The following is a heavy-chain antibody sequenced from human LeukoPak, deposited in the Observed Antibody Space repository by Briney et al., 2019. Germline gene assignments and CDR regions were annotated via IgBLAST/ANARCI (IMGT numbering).Heavy chain of an antibody. CDR1: GYTFTGYY. V-gene: IGHV1-2*02. Sequence: ASVKVSCKASGYTFTGYYIHWVRQAPGQGLEWMGWINPTSGGTKYAQKFQGRVTMTRDTSISTAYMELSRLRADDTAVFYCARGGSAWDYPFDYWGQGTLVTVSS. CDR2: INPTSGGT. J-gene: IGHJ4*02. CDR3: ARGGSAWDYPFDY. D-gene: IGHD6-19*01.